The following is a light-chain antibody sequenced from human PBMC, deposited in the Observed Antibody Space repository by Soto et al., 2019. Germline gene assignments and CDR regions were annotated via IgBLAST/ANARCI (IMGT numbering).Light chain of an antibody. CDR2: KAS. J-gene: IGKJ4*01. V-gene: IGKV1-5*03. Sequence: DIQMIQSPSTLSASVGDRVTITCRASQSISSWLAWYQQKPGKAPKLLIYKASSLESGVPSRFSGSGSGTESTLTISSLQPDDFATYYCQQYNSYPLTFGGGTKVDIK. CDR1: QSISSW. CDR3: QQYNSYPLT.